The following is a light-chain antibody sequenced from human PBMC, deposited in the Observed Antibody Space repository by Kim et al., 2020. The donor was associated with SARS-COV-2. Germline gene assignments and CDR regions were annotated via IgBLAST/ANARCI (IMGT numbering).Light chain of an antibody. J-gene: IGKJ4*01. Sequence: EIVMTQSPATLSVSPGKRATLSCRASQSVSANLAWYQQKPGQAPRLLIYGASTGATGIPARFSGSGSGTEFTLTISSLQSEDFAVYYCQQYNNWPLTFGGGTKVDIK. V-gene: IGKV3-15*01. CDR2: GAS. CDR1: QSVSAN. CDR3: QQYNNWPLT.